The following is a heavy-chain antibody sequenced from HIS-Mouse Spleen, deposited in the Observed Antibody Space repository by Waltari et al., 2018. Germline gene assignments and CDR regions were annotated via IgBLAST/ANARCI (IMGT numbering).Heavy chain of an antibody. CDR2: INHSGST. CDR1: GGSFSGYY. D-gene: IGHD4-17*01. J-gene: IGHJ4*02. V-gene: IGHV4-34*01. Sequence: QVQLQQWGAGLLKPSETLSLTCAVYGGSFSGYYWSWIRQPPGKGLEWIGEINHSGSTYYNPSLKSRVTISVDTSKNQFSLKLSSVTAADTAVYYCARGRSPATVTIGYYFDYWGQGTLVTVSS. CDR3: ARGRSPATVTIGYYFDY.